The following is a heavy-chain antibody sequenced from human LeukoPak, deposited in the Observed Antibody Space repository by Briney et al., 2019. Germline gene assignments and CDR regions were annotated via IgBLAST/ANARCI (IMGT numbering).Heavy chain of an antibody. J-gene: IGHJ3*02. D-gene: IGHD3-22*01. CDR1: GGTLSSYA. CDR3: ARAPSYYDSSGYYEGDAFDI. V-gene: IGHV1-69*04. CDR2: IIPIFGIA. Sequence: SVKVSCKASGGTLSSYAISWVRQAPGQGLEWMGRIIPIFGIANYAQKFQGRVTITADKSTSTAYMELSSLRSEDTAVYYCARAPSYYDSSGYYEGDAFDIWGQGTMVTVSS.